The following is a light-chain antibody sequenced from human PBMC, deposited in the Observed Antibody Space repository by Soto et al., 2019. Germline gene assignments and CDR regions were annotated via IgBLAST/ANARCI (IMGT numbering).Light chain of an antibody. J-gene: IGKJ1*01. V-gene: IGKV3-20*01. Sequence: IVLTKSPGTLSLSPGERATLSCRASQSVSSSYLAWYQQKPGQAPRLLIYGASSRATGIPDRFSGSGYGTEFTLTISSLKPDDFATYYCQQYDTYPWTFGQGTKVDIK. CDR2: GAS. CDR1: QSVSSSY. CDR3: QQYDTYPWT.